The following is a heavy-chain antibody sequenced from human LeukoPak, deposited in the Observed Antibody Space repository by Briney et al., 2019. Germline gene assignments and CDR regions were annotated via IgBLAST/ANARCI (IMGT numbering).Heavy chain of an antibody. CDR1: GGTFSSYA. D-gene: IGHD3-22*01. J-gene: IGHJ4*02. CDR3: ARDDKKYYYDSSGSPS. Sequence: ASVTVSCTASGGTFSSYAISWVRQAPGQGLEWMGGIIPIFGTANYAQKFQGRVTITADESTSTAYMELSSLRSEDTAVYYCARDDKKYYYDSSGSPSWGQGTLVTVSS. CDR2: IIPIFGTA. V-gene: IGHV1-69*01.